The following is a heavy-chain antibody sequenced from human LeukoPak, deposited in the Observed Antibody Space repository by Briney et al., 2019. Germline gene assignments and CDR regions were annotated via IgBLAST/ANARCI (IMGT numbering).Heavy chain of an antibody. CDR1: GFTVNSNY. J-gene: IGHJ4*02. CDR3: ARDRIAAAGIDY. Sequence: GGSLRLSCAASGFTVNSNYMSWVRQAPGKGLEWVSVIYSDGSTSYADSVKGRFSISRDYSKNTLYLQMNSLRAEDTAVYYCARDRIAAAGIDYWGQGTLVTVSS. V-gene: IGHV3-53*01. CDR2: IYSDGST. D-gene: IGHD6-13*01.